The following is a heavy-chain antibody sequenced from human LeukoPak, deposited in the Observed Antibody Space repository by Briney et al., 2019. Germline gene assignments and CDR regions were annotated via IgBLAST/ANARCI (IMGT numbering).Heavy chain of an antibody. CDR2: INHSGST. V-gene: IGHV4-34*01. CDR3: ARARSSGSYYYYYYYGMDV. J-gene: IGHJ6*02. Sequence: SETLSLTCAVYGGSFSGYYWCWIRQPPGRGLEWIGEINHSGSTNYNPSLKSRVTISVDTSKNQFSLKLSSVTAADTAVYYCARARSSGSYYYYYYYGMDVWGQGTTVTVSS. D-gene: IGHD1-26*01. CDR1: GGSFSGYY.